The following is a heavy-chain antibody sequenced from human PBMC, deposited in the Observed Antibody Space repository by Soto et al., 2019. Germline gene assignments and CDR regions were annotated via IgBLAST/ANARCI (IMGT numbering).Heavy chain of an antibody. V-gene: IGHV3-66*01. J-gene: IGHJ3*02. CDR2: ISNRGDT. Sequence: EVHLVESGGGLVQPGGSLRLSCTASGFIVSDTYVKWVRQAPGTGLEWVSVISNRGDTHYAGSVRGRFSLSRDISDNTLHLQMNNLRVEDTAVYYCAREPRYCRGGSCSITGDAYDIWGQGTMVTVSS. CDR1: GFIVSDTY. D-gene: IGHD2-15*01. CDR3: AREPRYCRGGSCSITGDAYDI.